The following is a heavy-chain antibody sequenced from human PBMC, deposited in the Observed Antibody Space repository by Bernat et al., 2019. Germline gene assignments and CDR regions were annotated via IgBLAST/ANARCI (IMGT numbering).Heavy chain of an antibody. CDR3: ARGWAALDY. J-gene: IGHJ4*02. D-gene: IGHD6-6*01. V-gene: IGHV3-7*03. CDR1: GFTFSSYW. Sequence: EVQLVESGGGVVQPGRSLRLSCAASGFTFSSYWMSWVRQAPGKGLEWVANIKQDGSEKYYVDSVKGRFTISRDNSKNSVYLQMNSLRAEDTAVYYCARGWAALDYWGLGTLVTVSS. CDR2: IKQDGSEK.